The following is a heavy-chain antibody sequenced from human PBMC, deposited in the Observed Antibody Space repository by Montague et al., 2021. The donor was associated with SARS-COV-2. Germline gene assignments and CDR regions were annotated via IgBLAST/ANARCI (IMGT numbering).Heavy chain of an antibody. CDR2: IHPSGIS. Sequence: SETLSLTCTVSGGSTNNYYWSWIRQPPGKGLEWIGRIHPSGISNYNPSLETRVTMSVDTSKNQFSLKLSSVTAADTAVYYCARGRFYYDSGELGSWGQGTLVTVSS. CDR3: ARGRFYYDSGELGS. CDR1: GGSTNNYY. V-gene: IGHV4-4*07. D-gene: IGHD3-22*01. J-gene: IGHJ5*02.